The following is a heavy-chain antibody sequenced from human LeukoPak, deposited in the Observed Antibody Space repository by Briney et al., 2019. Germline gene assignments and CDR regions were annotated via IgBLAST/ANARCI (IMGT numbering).Heavy chain of an antibody. CDR1: GGSISSSSYY. CDR2: IYYSGST. V-gene: IGHV4-39*07. Sequence: PSETLSLTCTVSGGSISSSSYYWGWIRQPPGKGLEWIGSIYYSGSTYYNPSLKSRVTISVVTSKNQFSLKLSSVTAADTAVYYCARVVVVAATRRHPTPTIDYWGQGTLVTVSS. CDR3: ARVVVVAATRRHPTPTIDY. D-gene: IGHD2-15*01. J-gene: IGHJ4*02.